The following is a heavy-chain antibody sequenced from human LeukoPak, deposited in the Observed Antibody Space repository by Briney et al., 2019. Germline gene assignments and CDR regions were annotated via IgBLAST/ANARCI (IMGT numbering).Heavy chain of an antibody. Sequence: GGSLRLSCAASGFTLSNYWMSWVRQAPGKGLEWVANIKYDGSDKYYVDSVKGRFSISRDNAKSSLYLQMNSLRAEDTAVYYCASFRRDGYNPPGVWGLGTLVTVSS. CDR2: IKYDGSDK. CDR3: ASFRRDGYNPPGV. V-gene: IGHV3-7*05. CDR1: GFTLSNYW. D-gene: IGHD5-24*01. J-gene: IGHJ4*02.